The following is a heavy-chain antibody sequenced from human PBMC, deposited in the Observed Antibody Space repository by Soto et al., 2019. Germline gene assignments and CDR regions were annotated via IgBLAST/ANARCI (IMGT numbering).Heavy chain of an antibody. CDR1: GYIFNGDD. Sequence: ASVKVSCKASGYIFNGDDTNWVRQAPGQRLEWMGWMNPNSGNTGYSQKFQGRVTITRDTSASTAYMELSSLRSEDTAVYYCASLTYIAVAGTAPWGQGTLVTVSS. D-gene: IGHD6-19*01. J-gene: IGHJ5*02. CDR2: MNPNSGNT. V-gene: IGHV1-8*01. CDR3: ASLTYIAVAGTAP.